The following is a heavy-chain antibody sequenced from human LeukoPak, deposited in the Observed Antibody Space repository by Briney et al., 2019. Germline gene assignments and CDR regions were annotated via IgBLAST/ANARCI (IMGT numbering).Heavy chain of an antibody. D-gene: IGHD6-19*01. J-gene: IGHJ4*02. CDR3: ARAHGWYFDY. V-gene: IGHV3-21*01. CDR2: ISSSSSYI. Sequence: GGSLRLSCEASGLTFSSYSMNWVRQAPGKGLEWVSSISSSSSYIYYADSVKGRFTISRDNAKNSLYLQMNSLRAEDTAVYYCARAHGWYFDYWGQGTLVTVSS. CDR1: GLTFSSYS.